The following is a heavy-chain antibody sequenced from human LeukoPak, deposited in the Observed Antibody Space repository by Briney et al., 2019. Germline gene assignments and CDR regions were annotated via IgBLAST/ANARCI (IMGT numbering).Heavy chain of an antibody. D-gene: IGHD5-18*01. CDR2: INHSGST. J-gene: IGHJ6*02. Sequence: PSETLSLTCAVYGGSFSGYYWSWIRQPPGKGLEWIGEINHSGSTNYNPSLKSRVTISVDTSKNQFSLKLSSVTAADTPVYYCARGPSIQLWSDPYYYSGMDVWGQGTTVTVSS. CDR3: ARGPSIQLWSDPYYYSGMDV. V-gene: IGHV4-34*01. CDR1: GGSFSGYY.